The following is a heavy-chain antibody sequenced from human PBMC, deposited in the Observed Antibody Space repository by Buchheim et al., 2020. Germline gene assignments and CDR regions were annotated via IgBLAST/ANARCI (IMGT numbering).Heavy chain of an antibody. CDR2: ISGSGGST. CDR3: AKVLGGTSRYWFDP. Sequence: EVQLLESGGGLVQPGGSLGLSCAASGFTFSTYGMSWVRQAPGKGLEWVSGISGSGGSTYYADSVKGRFTISRDNSENTLYLQMRSLRAEDTAVYYCAKVLGGTSRYWFDPWGHGTL. D-gene: IGHD1-26*01. J-gene: IGHJ5*02. V-gene: IGHV3-23*01. CDR1: GFTFSTYG.